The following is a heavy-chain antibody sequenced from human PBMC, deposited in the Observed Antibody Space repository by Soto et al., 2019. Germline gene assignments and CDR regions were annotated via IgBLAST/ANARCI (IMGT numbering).Heavy chain of an antibody. J-gene: IGHJ4*02. D-gene: IGHD3-16*01. CDR2: MNPNSGNT. Sequence: ASVKVSCKASGYTFTSYDINWVRQATGQGLEWMGWMNPNSGNTGYAQKFQGRVTMTRNTSISTAYMELSSLRSEDTAVYFCVRDMGSPPHSDYWGPGTLVTVSS. CDR3: VRDMGSPPHSDY. CDR1: GYTFTSYD. V-gene: IGHV1-8*01.